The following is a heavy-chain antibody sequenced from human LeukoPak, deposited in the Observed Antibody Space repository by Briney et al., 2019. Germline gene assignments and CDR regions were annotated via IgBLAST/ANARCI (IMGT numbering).Heavy chain of an antibody. CDR2: ISASATTI. D-gene: IGHD3-10*01. CDR3: ARLRGASGRYDAFDI. Sequence: TGGSLRLSCAASGFTFSDYYMTWIRQAPGKGLEWVSYISASATTIYYADSVKGRFTISRDNAKNSLYLHMNSLRAEDTAVYYCARLRGASGRYDAFDIWGQGTMVTVSS. V-gene: IGHV3-11*01. J-gene: IGHJ3*02. CDR1: GFTFSDYY.